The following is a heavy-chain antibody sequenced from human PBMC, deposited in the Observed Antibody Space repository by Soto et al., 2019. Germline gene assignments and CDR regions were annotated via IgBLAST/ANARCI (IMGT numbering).Heavy chain of an antibody. CDR2: IYPGDSDT. Sequence: PGEALKISCKGSGYSFTSYWIGWVRQMPGKGLEWMGIIYPGDSDTRYSPSFQGQVTISADKSISTAYLQWSSLKASDTAMYYCARPRSSSRNYYGMDVWGKETAVTVP. J-gene: IGHJ6*04. D-gene: IGHD6-13*01. V-gene: IGHV5-51*01. CDR3: ARPRSSSRNYYGMDV. CDR1: GYSFTSYW.